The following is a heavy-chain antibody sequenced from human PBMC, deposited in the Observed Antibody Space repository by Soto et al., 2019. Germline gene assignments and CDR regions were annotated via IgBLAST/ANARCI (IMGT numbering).Heavy chain of an antibody. J-gene: IGHJ4*02. Sequence: EVQMVQSGAEVKKSVESLKISCKGSGYNFASYWIGWVRQKPGKGLEWMGIIYPGDSDTRYSPSFEGHVTISADKSTSTAYMQWSSLGASDTAIYYCARAPSHGWFQHFDYWGQGTLVTVSS. CDR2: IYPGDSDT. D-gene: IGHD6-19*01. V-gene: IGHV5-51*01. CDR1: GYNFASYW. CDR3: ARAPSHGWFQHFDY.